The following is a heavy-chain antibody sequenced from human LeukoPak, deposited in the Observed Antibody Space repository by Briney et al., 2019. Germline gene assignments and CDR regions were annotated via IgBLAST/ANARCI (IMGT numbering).Heavy chain of an antibody. Sequence: PGRSLRLSCAASGFTFSDYYMSWIRQAPGKGLEWVSYISSSGSTIYYADSVKGRFTISRDNAKNSLYLQMNSLRAEDTAVYYCARTRSFTDAFDIWGQGTMVTVSS. CDR1: GFTFSDYY. J-gene: IGHJ3*02. CDR2: ISSSGSTI. V-gene: IGHV3-11*01. CDR3: ARTRSFTDAFDI.